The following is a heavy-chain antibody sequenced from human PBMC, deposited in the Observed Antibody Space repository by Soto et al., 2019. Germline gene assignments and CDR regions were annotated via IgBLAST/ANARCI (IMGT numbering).Heavy chain of an antibody. J-gene: IGHJ4*02. CDR1: GYTFTSYP. Sequence: ASVKVSCKASGYTFTSYPMHWVRQAPGQRLEWMGWINVGNGNTKYSQNFQGRVTTTRDTSASTAYMELSSLRSEDTAVYDCARDNSGLGDYWGQGTLVTVSS. V-gene: IGHV1-3*01. CDR3: ARDNSGLGDY. CDR2: INVGNGNT. D-gene: IGHD6-25*01.